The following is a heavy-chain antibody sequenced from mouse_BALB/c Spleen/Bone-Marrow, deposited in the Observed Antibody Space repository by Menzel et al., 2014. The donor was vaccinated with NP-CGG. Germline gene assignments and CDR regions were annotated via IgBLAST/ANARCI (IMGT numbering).Heavy chain of an antibody. CDR2: IDPANGNT. Sequence: EVKVVESGAELVKPGASVKLSCTASGFNIKDTYMHWVKQGPEQGLEWIGRIDPANGNTKYDPKFQGKATITADISSNTAYLQLSSLTSEDTAVYYCARWGKLGRGYFDVWGAGTTVTVSS. V-gene: IGHV14-3*02. D-gene: IGHD4-1*01. CDR1: GFNIKDTY. CDR3: ARWGKLGRGYFDV. J-gene: IGHJ1*01.